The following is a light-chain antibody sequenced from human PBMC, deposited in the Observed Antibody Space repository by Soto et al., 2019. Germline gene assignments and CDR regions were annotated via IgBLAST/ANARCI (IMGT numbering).Light chain of an antibody. J-gene: IGLJ2*01. CDR1: SGHSSYA. CDR3: QTWGTGIVL. Sequence: QPVVTQSPSASASLGASVKLTCTLNSGHSSYAIAWHQQQPEKGPRYLMKINSDGSHSKGDGIPDRFSGSRSGTEFYLSISSLQSEDEADYYCQTWGTGIVLFGAGTKVTVL. CDR2: INSDGSH. V-gene: IGLV4-69*01.